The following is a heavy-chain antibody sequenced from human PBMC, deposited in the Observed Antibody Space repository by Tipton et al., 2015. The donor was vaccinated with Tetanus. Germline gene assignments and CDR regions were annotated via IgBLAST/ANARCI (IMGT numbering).Heavy chain of an antibody. Sequence: TLSLTCTVSGDSITSTKYSWNWIRQPPGKGLEWIGYVYPTGSTYYKPSLKSRVTMSVDRSMNQFSLNLNSVTAADTAVYYCARGHLRGIVVAVFDFWGPGTLVTVSS. J-gene: IGHJ4*02. CDR2: VYPTGST. CDR3: ARGHLRGIVVAVFDF. D-gene: IGHD2-15*01. CDR1: GDSITSTKYS. V-gene: IGHV4-30-2*01.